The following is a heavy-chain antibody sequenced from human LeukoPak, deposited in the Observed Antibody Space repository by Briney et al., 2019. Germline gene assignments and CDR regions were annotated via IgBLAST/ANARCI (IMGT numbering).Heavy chain of an antibody. V-gene: IGHV1-8*01. Sequence: ASVTVSCKTSGYTFTTYDINWVRQAPGQGLEWMGWMNPNSGNTGYAQKFQGRVTMTRNTSISTAYMELSSLRSEDTAVYYCARRRDLGTRISDYWGQGTLVTVSS. D-gene: IGHD2-2*01. CDR2: MNPNSGNT. CDR1: GYTFTTYD. J-gene: IGHJ4*02. CDR3: ARRRDLGTRISDY.